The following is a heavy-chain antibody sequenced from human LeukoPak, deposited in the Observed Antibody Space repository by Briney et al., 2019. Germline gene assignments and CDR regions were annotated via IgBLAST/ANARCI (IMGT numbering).Heavy chain of an antibody. CDR1: GFTFSSYA. CDR2: ISSNGGST. D-gene: IGHD1-7*01. CDR3: ARGITATSGFDP. J-gene: IGHJ5*02. Sequence: RGSLRLSCSASGFTFSSYAMHWVRQAPGKGLEYVSAISSNGGSTYYADSVKGRFTISRDNSKNTLYLQMSSLRAEDTAVYYCARGITATSGFDPWGQGTLVTVSS. V-gene: IGHV3-64D*09.